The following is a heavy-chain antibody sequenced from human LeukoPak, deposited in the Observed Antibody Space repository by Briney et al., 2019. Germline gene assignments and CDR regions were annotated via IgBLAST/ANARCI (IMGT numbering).Heavy chain of an antibody. V-gene: IGHV4-38-2*02. Sequence: SETLSLTCTVSGGSMSSYYWRWLRQPPGKGLEWLGSIYHSGSTYYNPSLKSRVTISVDTSKNQFSLKLSSVTAADTAVYYCARVGRLRLGDDFDYWGQGTLVTVSS. J-gene: IGHJ4*02. CDR1: GGSMSSYY. CDR2: IYHSGST. CDR3: ARVGRLRLGDDFDY. D-gene: IGHD3-16*01.